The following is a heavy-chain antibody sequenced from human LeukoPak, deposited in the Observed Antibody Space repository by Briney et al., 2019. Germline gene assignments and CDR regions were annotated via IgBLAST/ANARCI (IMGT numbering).Heavy chain of an antibody. CDR1: GYSSNSYW. D-gene: IGHD6-19*01. CDR3: ARHPSYTSGWPLDY. Sequence: GESLKISCKGSGYSSNSYWIGWVRQMSGKGLEWMGIIYLGDSDTRYSPSFQGQVTISADKSISTAYLQWSSLKASDTAMYYCARHPSYTSGWPLDYWGQGTLVTVSS. CDR2: IYLGDSDT. V-gene: IGHV5-51*01. J-gene: IGHJ4*02.